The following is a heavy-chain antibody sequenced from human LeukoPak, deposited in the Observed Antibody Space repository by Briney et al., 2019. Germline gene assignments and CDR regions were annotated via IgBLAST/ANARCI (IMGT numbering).Heavy chain of an antibody. Sequence: GASVKVSCKASGYTFTSYYMHWVRQAPGQGLDWMGIINPSGGSTSYAQKFQGRVTMTRDMSMSTVYMELSSLRSEDTAVYYCARDLGGSYYLHYWGQGTLVTVSS. CDR2: INPSGGST. V-gene: IGHV1-46*01. D-gene: IGHD1-26*01. J-gene: IGHJ4*02. CDR3: ARDLGGSYYLHY. CDR1: GYTFTSYY.